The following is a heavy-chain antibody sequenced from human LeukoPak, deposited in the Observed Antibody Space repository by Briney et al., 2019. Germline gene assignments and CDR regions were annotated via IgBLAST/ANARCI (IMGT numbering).Heavy chain of an antibody. CDR3: AKDPASVVDPYYFDY. CDR2: ISGSGGST. D-gene: IGHD2-15*01. J-gene: IGHJ4*02. CDR1: GFTFNSYG. Sequence: GGSLRLLCAASGFTFNSYGMRWVRQAPGKGLEWVSAISGSGGSTYYADSVKGRFTISRDNSKNTLYLQMNSLRAEDTAVYYCAKDPASVVDPYYFDYWGQGTLVTVSS. V-gene: IGHV3-23*01.